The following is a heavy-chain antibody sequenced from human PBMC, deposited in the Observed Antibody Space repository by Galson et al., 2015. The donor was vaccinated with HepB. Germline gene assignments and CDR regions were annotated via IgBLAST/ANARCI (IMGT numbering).Heavy chain of an antibody. D-gene: IGHD2-15*01. CDR2: IDPKSAGT. J-gene: IGHJ6*03. CDR3: ARAELGYCSGGSCYSLVPSNYYYYMDV. V-gene: IGHV1-2*06. Sequence: SVKVSCKASGYTFSGYYLQWVRQAPGQGLEWMGRIDPKSAGTNYAQRFQGRVTITRDTSASTAYMELSSLRSEDTAVYYCARAELGYCSGGSCYSLVPSNYYYYMDVWGKGTTVTVSS. CDR1: GYTFSGYY.